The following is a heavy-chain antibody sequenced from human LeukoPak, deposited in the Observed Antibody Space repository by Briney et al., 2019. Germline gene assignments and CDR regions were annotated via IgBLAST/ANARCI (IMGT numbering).Heavy chain of an antibody. CDR2: ICGSTRST. J-gene: IGHJ3*02. CDR3: AKEGPGQDAFDI. V-gene: IGHV3-23*01. CDR1: GFTFSSYA. Sequence: PGGSLRLSCAASGFTFSSYAMTWVRQAPGKGLEWASHICGSTRSTYYADFVKGGTTTSSDYSNNTLLLQMNSLRAEDTAVYYCAKEGPGQDAFDIWGQGTMVTVSS.